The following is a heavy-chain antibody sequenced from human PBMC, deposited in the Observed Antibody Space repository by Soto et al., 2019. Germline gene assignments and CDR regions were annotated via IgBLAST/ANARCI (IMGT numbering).Heavy chain of an antibody. D-gene: IGHD3-3*01. CDR2: ISSRSSTI. CDR3: ARRFVTIFGVVHRYAFDI. J-gene: IGHJ3*02. Sequence: EVQLVESGGGLVQPGGSLRLSCAASGFTFSSYSMNWVRQAPGKGLEWVSYISSRSSTIYYADSVKGRFSISRDNAKYSQYLQMNSLSAEDTAVYYCARRFVTIFGVVHRYAFDIWGQGAIVTVSS. V-gene: IGHV3-48*01. CDR1: GFTFSSYS.